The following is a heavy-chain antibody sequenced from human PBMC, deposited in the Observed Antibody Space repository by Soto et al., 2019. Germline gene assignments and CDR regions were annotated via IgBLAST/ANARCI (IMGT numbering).Heavy chain of an antibody. J-gene: IGHJ4*02. Sequence: PGGSLRLSCAASGFTFSNYAMSWVRQAPGKGLEWVSGLNGDGTNTYHADSVKGRFTISRDNAKNSLYLQMNSLRAEDTAIFYCARDEASYSGSGVSYYFDYWGQGTLVTVSS. CDR3: ARDEASYSGSGVSYYFDY. D-gene: IGHD3-10*01. V-gene: IGHV3-23*01. CDR1: GFTFSNYA. CDR2: LNGDGTNT.